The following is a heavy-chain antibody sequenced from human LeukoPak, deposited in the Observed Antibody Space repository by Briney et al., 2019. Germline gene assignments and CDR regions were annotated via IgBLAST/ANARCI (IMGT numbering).Heavy chain of an antibody. CDR2: IHRGGST. Sequence: GESLRLSCAASGFTVSRNYMGWVRQAPGKGLEWASVIHRGGSTYYADSVKGRFTISRDNSKNTLYLQMNSLRPEDTAVYYCAMGEGAVAGSFDYWGQGTLVTVSS. D-gene: IGHD6-19*01. CDR1: GFTVSRNY. V-gene: IGHV3-66*02. J-gene: IGHJ4*02. CDR3: AMGEGAVAGSFDY.